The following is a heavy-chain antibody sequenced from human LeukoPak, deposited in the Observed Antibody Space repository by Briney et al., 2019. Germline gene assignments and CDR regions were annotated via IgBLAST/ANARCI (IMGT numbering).Heavy chain of an antibody. D-gene: IGHD3-22*01. CDR3: ARADYYDSNLFDY. Sequence: SETLSLTCAVSGGSISSSNWWSWVRQPPGKGLEWIGEIYHSGSTNYNPSLKSRVTISVDKSKNQFSLKLSSVTAADTAVYYCARADYYDSNLFDYWGQGTLVTVSS. V-gene: IGHV4-4*02. J-gene: IGHJ4*02. CDR2: IYHSGST. CDR1: GGSISSSNW.